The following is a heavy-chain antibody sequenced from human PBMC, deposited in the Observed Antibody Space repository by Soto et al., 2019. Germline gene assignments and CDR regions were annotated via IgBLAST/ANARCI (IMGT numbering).Heavy chain of an antibody. CDR1: GGSFSGYY. CDR2: INHSGST. V-gene: IGHV4-34*01. D-gene: IGHD2-8*02. J-gene: IGHJ4*02. CDR3: ARDKITGLFDY. Sequence: SETLSLTCAVYGGSFSGYYWTWIRQPPGTGLEWIGEINHSGSTNYNPSLKSRVTISVDTSKNQFSLKLTSVTAADTAVYYCARDKITGLFDYWGQGALVNVSS.